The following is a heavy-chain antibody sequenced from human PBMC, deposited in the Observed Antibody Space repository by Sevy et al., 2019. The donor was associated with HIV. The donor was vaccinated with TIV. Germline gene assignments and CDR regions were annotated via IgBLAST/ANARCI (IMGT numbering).Heavy chain of an antibody. V-gene: IGHV3-74*01. CDR3: ARVVGYVSGNYYKYYYDLDV. CDR1: GFTFSSYW. CDR2: INSDGSST. D-gene: IGHD3-10*01. J-gene: IGHJ6*02. Sequence: GGSLRLSCAASGFTFSSYWMHWVRQAPGKGLVWVSRINSDGSSTSYADSVKGRFTISRDNAKKSLYLQMNSLRVEDTAVYYCARVVGYVSGNYYKYYYDLDVWGQGTAVTVSS.